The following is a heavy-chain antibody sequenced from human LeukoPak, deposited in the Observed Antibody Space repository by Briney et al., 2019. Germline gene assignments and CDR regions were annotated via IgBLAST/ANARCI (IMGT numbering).Heavy chain of an antibody. V-gene: IGHV3-53*01. D-gene: IGHD3-22*01. CDR1: GFTVSSNY. J-gene: IGHJ4*02. CDR3: ATDLLLRDY. Sequence: SGGSLRLSCAASGFTVSSNYMTWVRQAPGKGLEWVSVIDSSDTTFYTDSVKGRFTISRDNSKNTLFLQMNSLRAEDTAVYYCATDLLLRDYWGQGTLVTVSS. CDR2: IDSSDTT.